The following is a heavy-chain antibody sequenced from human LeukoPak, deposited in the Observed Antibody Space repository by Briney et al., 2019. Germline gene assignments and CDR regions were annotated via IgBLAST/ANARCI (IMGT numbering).Heavy chain of an antibody. D-gene: IGHD3-9*01. Sequence: GASVKVSCKASGYTFTGYYIHWVRQAPGQGLEWMGWINPNSGGTNYAQKFQGRVTMTRDTSISTAYMELSRLRSDDTAVYYCARDPGFRVADYWGQATLVTVSS. J-gene: IGHJ4*02. V-gene: IGHV1-2*02. CDR3: ARDPGFRVADY. CDR2: INPNSGGT. CDR1: GYTFTGYY.